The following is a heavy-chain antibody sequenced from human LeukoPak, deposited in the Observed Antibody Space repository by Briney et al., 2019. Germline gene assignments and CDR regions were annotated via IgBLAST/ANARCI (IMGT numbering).Heavy chain of an antibody. V-gene: IGHV1-2*02. CDR1: GYTFTRYY. D-gene: IGHD3-9*01. CDR2: INHTSVWT. Sequence: ASVKVSCQASGYTFTRYYMHGVRQAPGQGREWMGWINHTSVWTNYAQEVQSRVTMTRATSISTAYMELRKLRSDDTAVYYCARTPLLRYFDWLLFEGSDAFDIWGQGTMVTVSS. J-gene: IGHJ3*02. CDR3: ARTPLLRYFDWLLFEGSDAFDI.